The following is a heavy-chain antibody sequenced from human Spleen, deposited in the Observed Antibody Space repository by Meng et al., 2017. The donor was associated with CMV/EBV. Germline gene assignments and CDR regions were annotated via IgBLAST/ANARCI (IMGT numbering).Heavy chain of an antibody. Sequence: GESQKISCAASGFTFSSYSMNWVRQAPGRGLEWVASISSSSSYIYYADSVKGRFTISRDNAKNSLYLQMNSLRAEYTAVYYCVTDQDRLGGIWGQGTMVTVSS. CDR1: GFTFSSYS. V-gene: IGHV3-21*06. CDR2: ISSSSSYI. CDR3: VTDQDRLGGI. J-gene: IGHJ3*02. D-gene: IGHD5-12*01.